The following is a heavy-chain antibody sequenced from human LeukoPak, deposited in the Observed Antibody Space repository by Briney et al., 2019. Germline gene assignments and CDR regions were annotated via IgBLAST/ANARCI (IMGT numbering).Heavy chain of an antibody. V-gene: IGHV4-61*03. J-gene: IGHJ3*02. D-gene: IGHD5-24*01. CDR1: DGSVSSGSYY. CDR3: ARGRDGYKSAFDI. CDR2: IYYGGST. Sequence: SETVSLTCTVSDGSVSSGSYYWSWIRQPPGKGLEWIGYIYYGGSTNYNPSLKSRVTISVDTSKNHFSLNLNSVTAADTAVYYCARGRDGYKSAFDIWGQGTMVTVSS.